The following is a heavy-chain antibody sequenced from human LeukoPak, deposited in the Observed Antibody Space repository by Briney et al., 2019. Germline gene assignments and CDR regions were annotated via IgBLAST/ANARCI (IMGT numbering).Heavy chain of an antibody. Sequence: PGGSLRLSCAASGFTFSSYSMNWVRQAPGKGLEWVSSISSSSSYIYYADSVKGRFTISRDNAKNSLYLQMNSLRAEDTAVYYCARDDLTYYYDSSGFDYWGQGTLVTVSS. J-gene: IGHJ4*02. D-gene: IGHD3-22*01. CDR3: ARDDLTYYYDSSGFDY. CDR1: GFTFSSYS. CDR2: ISSSSSYI. V-gene: IGHV3-21*01.